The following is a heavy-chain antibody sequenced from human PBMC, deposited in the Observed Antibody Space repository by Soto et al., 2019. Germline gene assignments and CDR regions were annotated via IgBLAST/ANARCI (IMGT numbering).Heavy chain of an antibody. J-gene: IGHJ4*02. D-gene: IGHD2-2*02. CDR2: IKRDGSEK. Sequence: GGSLRLSCSASGFTFSNYWMSWVRQAPGKGLGWVANIKRDGSEKNYVDSVKGRFTISRDNTKNSVFLHMNSLRAEDTAVYYCAREDLNTDFDYWGQGTLVTVSS. CDR3: AREDLNTDFDY. CDR1: GFTFSNYW. V-gene: IGHV3-7*01.